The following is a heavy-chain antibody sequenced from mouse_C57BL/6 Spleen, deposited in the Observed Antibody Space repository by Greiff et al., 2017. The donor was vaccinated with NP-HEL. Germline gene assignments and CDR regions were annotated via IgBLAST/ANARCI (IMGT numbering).Heavy chain of an antibody. V-gene: IGHV5-16*01. CDR1: GFTFSDYY. CDR3: ARDSYDGYYGGYAMDY. Sequence: EVKLMESEGGLVQPGSSMKLSCTASGFTFSDYYMAWVRQVPEKGLEWVANINYDGSSTYYLDSLKSRFIISKDNAKNILYLQMSSLKSEDTATYYCARDSYDGYYGGYAMDYWGQGTSVTVSS. J-gene: IGHJ4*01. CDR2: INYDGSST. D-gene: IGHD2-3*01.